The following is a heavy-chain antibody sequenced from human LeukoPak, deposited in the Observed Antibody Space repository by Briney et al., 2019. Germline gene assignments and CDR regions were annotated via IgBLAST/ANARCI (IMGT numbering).Heavy chain of an antibody. J-gene: IGHJ3*01. Sequence: GGSLRLSCAASGFTFSSYAMSWVRQAPGKGLEWVSTISGSGGSTYYADSVKGRFTISRDNSKNTLYPQMNSLRAEDTAVYYCAKGNSWDYGDYGWGQGTMVTVSS. CDR2: ISGSGGST. CDR1: GFTFSSYA. V-gene: IGHV3-23*01. CDR3: AKGNSWDYGDYG. D-gene: IGHD4-17*01.